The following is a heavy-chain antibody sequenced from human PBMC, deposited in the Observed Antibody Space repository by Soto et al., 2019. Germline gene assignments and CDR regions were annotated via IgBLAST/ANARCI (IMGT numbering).Heavy chain of an antibody. CDR1: GFTFSSYA. CDR2: ISAGGGST. CDR3: AKGDIVATILVFDC. Sequence: GGSLILSCAASGFTFSSYAMSWVRQAPGRGLDWVSTISAGGGSTYYADSVKGRFTISRDNSKNTLYLQMNSLRAEDTAVYYCAKGDIVATILVFDCWGQGTLVTVSS. D-gene: IGHD5-12*01. V-gene: IGHV3-23*01. J-gene: IGHJ4*02.